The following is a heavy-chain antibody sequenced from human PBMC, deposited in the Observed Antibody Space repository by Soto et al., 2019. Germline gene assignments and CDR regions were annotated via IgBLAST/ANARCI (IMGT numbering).Heavy chain of an antibody. Sequence: SVKVSCKASGGTFSSYAISWVRQAPGQGLEWMGGIIPIFGTANYAQKFQGRVTITADESTSTAYMELSSLRSEDTAVYYCARAPHYYDSSGYYFPDDAFDIWGQGTMVTVSS. D-gene: IGHD3-22*01. V-gene: IGHV1-69*13. CDR2: IIPIFGTA. J-gene: IGHJ3*02. CDR3: ARAPHYYDSSGYYFPDDAFDI. CDR1: GGTFSSYA.